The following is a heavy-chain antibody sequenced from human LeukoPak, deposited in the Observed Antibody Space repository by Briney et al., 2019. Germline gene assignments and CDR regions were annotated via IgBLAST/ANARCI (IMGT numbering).Heavy chain of an antibody. V-gene: IGHV4-34*01. CDR3: AREPLDTAMVTGPY. D-gene: IGHD5-18*01. Sequence: SEALSLTCAVYGGSFSGYYWSRIRQPPGKGLEWIGEINHSGSTNYNPSLKSRVTISVDTSKNQFSLKLSSVTAADTAVYYCAREPLDTAMVTGPYWGQGTLVTVSS. CDR1: GGSFSGYY. J-gene: IGHJ4*02. CDR2: INHSGST.